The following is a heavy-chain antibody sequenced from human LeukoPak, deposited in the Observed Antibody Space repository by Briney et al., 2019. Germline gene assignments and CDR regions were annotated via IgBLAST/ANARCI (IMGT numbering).Heavy chain of an antibody. CDR2: ISYDGSNK. V-gene: IGHV3-30-3*01. CDR3: ASGSIAAAPY. D-gene: IGHD6-13*01. Sequence: GGSLRLSCAASGFTFSSYAMHWVRQAPGKGLEWVAVISYDGSNKYYADSVKGRFTISRDNSKNTLYLQMNSLRAEDTAVYYCASGSIAAAPYWGQGALVTVSS. J-gene: IGHJ4*02. CDR1: GFTFSSYA.